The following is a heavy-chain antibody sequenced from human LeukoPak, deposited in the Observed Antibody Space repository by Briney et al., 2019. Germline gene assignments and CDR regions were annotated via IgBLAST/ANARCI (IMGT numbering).Heavy chain of an antibody. CDR3: AKLRSGGPAAGDY. J-gene: IGHJ4*02. Sequence: GGSLRLSCSASGFPFSSYAMHWVRQAPGKGLEYVSAISDSGGSTYYADSVKGRFTISRDNSKNTLYLQMSSLRAEDTAVYFCAKLRSGGPAAGDYWGQGTLVTVSS. CDR1: GFPFSSYA. V-gene: IGHV3-64D*09. D-gene: IGHD6-13*01. CDR2: ISDSGGST.